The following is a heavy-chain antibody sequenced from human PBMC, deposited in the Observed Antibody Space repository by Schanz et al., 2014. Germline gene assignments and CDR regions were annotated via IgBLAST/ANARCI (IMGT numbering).Heavy chain of an antibody. J-gene: IGHJ6*02. CDR1: GGTFSSFS. D-gene: IGHD3-16*01. V-gene: IGHV1-69*04. CDR3: ATIGVNDYWRFGLDL. CDR2: ISPLLGIP. Sequence: QVQLVQSGAEVKKPGSSVKVSCKASGGTFSSFSFSWVRQAPGQGLEWMGRISPLLGIPNYAQKFQGRVTITADKSTSTAYMELKSLRSADTAVYYCATIGVNDYWRFGLDLWGQGTTVTVSS.